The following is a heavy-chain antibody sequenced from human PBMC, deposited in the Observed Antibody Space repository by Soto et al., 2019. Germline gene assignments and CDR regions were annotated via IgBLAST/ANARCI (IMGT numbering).Heavy chain of an antibody. CDR2: IYYSGGT. V-gene: IGHV4-59*01. CDR3: ARVGIGYTPIHY. J-gene: IGHJ4*02. D-gene: IGHD3-22*01. Sequence: GKGLEWLGYIYYSGGTNYNPSLKSRVTISVVTSRNQFSLKLSPVTAADTAGDYYARVGIGYTPIHYWVQGTLVTVS.